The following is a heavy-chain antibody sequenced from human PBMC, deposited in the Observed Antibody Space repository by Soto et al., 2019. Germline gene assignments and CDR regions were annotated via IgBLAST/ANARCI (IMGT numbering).Heavy chain of an antibody. Sequence: GGSLRLSCAASGFTSSSYWMSWVRQAPGKGLEWVANIKQDGSEKYYVDSVKGRFTISRDNAKNSLYLQMNSLRAEDTAVYYCARDSYYYDSSGQVCYWVQGTLVTVSS. V-gene: IGHV3-7*03. CDR1: GFTSSSYW. D-gene: IGHD3-22*01. CDR2: IKQDGSEK. CDR3: ARDSYYYDSSGQVCY. J-gene: IGHJ4*02.